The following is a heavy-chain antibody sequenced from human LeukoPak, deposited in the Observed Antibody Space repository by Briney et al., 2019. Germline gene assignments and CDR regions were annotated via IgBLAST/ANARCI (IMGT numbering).Heavy chain of an antibody. J-gene: IGHJ4*02. Sequence: ASVKVSCKASGYTFTSYDINGVRQATGQGLEWMGWMNPNSGNTGYAQKFQGRVTITKNTSISTAYMELSSLRSEDTAVYYCARTSRSITIFGVVISFDYWGQGTLVTVSS. D-gene: IGHD3-3*01. CDR2: MNPNSGNT. V-gene: IGHV1-8*03. CDR1: GYTFTSYD. CDR3: ARTSRSITIFGVVISFDY.